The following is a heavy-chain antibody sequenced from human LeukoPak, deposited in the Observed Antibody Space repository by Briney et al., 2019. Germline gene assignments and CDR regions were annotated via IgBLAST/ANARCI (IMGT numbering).Heavy chain of an antibody. J-gene: IGHJ4*02. D-gene: IGHD3-9*01. CDR1: GFTFSSYR. CDR2: IKQDGSEK. CDR3: AREDDILTGYPYFDY. Sequence: GGSLRLSCAASGFTFSSYRMSWVRQAPGKGLEWVANIKQDGSEKYYVDSVKGRFTISRDNAKNSLYLQMNSLRAEDTAVYYCAREDDILTGYPYFDYWGQGTLVTVSS. V-gene: IGHV3-7*03.